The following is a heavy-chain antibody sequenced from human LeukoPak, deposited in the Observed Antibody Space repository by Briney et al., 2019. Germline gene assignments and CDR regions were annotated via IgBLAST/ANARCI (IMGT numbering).Heavy chain of an antibody. CDR2: ISGSGVTT. J-gene: IGHJ4*02. D-gene: IGHD1-1*01. CDR3: AKGINWNDY. V-gene: IGHV3-23*01. Sequence: WGSLRLSCAASGFTFNNYGMSWVRQAPGKGLEWVSGISGSGVTTYYADSVKGRFTIFRDNSKNTLYLQMNSLRAEDTAVYYCAKGINWNDYWGQGTLVTVSS. CDR1: GFTFNNYG.